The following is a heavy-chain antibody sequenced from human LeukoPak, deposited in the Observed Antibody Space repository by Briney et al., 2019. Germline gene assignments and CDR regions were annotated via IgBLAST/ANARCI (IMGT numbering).Heavy chain of an antibody. J-gene: IGHJ6*03. CDR1: GFTFDDYA. D-gene: IGHD5-18*01. CDR3: ARDAIEDTAMVTVYYYYYMDV. V-gene: IGHV3-9*01. Sequence: GGSLRLSCAASGFTFDDYAMHWVRQAPGKGLEWVSGISWNSGSIGYADSVKGRFTISRDNAKNSLYLQMNSLRAEDTAVYYCARDAIEDTAMVTVYYYYYMDVWGKGTTVTVSS. CDR2: ISWNSGSI.